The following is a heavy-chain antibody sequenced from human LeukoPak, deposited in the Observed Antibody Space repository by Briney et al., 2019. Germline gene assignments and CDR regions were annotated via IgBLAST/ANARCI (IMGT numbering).Heavy chain of an antibody. V-gene: IGHV4-4*07. CDR2: IYTRGST. J-gene: IGHJ5*02. D-gene: IGHD6-19*01. CDR3: ARDHHTTLAVAGRVVVSNYQEYNWFDR. CDR1: GGSLSSYY. Sequence: SETLSLTCTVSGGSLSSYYWSWIRQPAGKGLEWIGRIYTRGSTNYNPSLKSRVTMSVDTSKKQFSLRLSSVNAADTDVHYCARDHHTTLAVAGRVVVSNYQEYNWFDRWGEGAMATVSS.